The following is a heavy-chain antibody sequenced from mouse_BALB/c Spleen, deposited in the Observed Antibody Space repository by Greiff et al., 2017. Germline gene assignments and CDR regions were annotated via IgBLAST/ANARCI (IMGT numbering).Heavy chain of an antibody. V-gene: IGHV1-15*01. J-gene: IGHJ1*01. D-gene: IGHD1-1*01. CDR3: TDYYGSEGNRCFDV. Sequence: QVQLQESGAELVRPGASVTLSCKASGYTFTDYEMHWVKQTPVHGLEWIGAIDPETGGTAYNQKFKGKATLTADKSSSTAYMELRSLTSEDSAVYYCTDYYGSEGNRCFDVWGAGTTVTVSA. CDR1: GYTFTDYE. CDR2: IDPETGGT.